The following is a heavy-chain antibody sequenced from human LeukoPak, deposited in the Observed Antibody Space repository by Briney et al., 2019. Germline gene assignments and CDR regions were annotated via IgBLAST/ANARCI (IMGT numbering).Heavy chain of an antibody. V-gene: IGHV6-1*01. D-gene: IGHD5-12*01. CDR2: TYYRSKWYI. Sequence: SQTLSLTCAISGDSVSSNRAAWSWIRQSPSRGLEWLGGTYYRSKWYIDYAPSVKSRITIDPDASKNQVSLQVRSVTPEDTAVYYCARKPTHSGYDYWGRGTLVTVSS. J-gene: IGHJ4*02. CDR3: ARKPTHSGYDY. CDR1: GDSVSSNRAA.